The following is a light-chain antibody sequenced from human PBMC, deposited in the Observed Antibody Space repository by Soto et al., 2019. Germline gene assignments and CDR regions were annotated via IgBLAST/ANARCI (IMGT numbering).Light chain of an antibody. CDR2: GAS. Sequence: EIVLTQSPGTLSLSPGERATLSCRASQSVSSSYLAWYQQKPGQAPRLLIYGASSRSTGIADRFSGSGSVTDFTLTISRLEPEDFAVYYCQQYGSSPRVTFGVGTKGEIK. CDR3: QQYGSSPRVT. CDR1: QSVSSSY. V-gene: IGKV3-20*01. J-gene: IGKJ4*01.